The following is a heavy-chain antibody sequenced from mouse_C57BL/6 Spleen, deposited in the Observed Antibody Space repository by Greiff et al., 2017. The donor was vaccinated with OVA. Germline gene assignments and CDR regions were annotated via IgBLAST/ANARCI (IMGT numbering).Heavy chain of an antibody. CDR1: GYAFTNYL. Sequence: VQLQESGAELVRPGTSVKVSCKASGYAFTNYLIEWVKQRPGQGLEWIGVINPGSGSTNYNEKFKGKATLTADKSSSTAYMQLSSLTSEDSAVYFCARSMVITTVVFDYWGQGTTLTVSS. CDR2: INPGSGST. V-gene: IGHV1-54*01. J-gene: IGHJ2*01. D-gene: IGHD1-1*01. CDR3: ARSMVITTVVFDY.